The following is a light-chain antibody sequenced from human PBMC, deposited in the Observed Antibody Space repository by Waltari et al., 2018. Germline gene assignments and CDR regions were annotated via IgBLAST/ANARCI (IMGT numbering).Light chain of an antibody. CDR2: EVT. V-gene: IGLV2-23*02. CDR1: SSDVGSHNL. Sequence: QSALTQPASVSGSPGQSITISCTGTSSDVGSHNLFSWYQQHPGKAPRVIIYEVTERPSGVSNRCSGSKSGNTASLTISGLQADDEADYYCCSYAGSDTVVFGGGTKLTVL. CDR3: CSYAGSDTVV. J-gene: IGLJ2*01.